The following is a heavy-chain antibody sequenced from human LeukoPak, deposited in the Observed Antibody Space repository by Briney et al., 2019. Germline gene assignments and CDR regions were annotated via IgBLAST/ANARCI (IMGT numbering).Heavy chain of an antibody. V-gene: IGHV5-51*01. D-gene: IGHD6-13*01. CDR2: ISPGDFDT. CDR3: ARRIAGSGVDY. J-gene: IGHJ4*02. Sequence: GESLKISCKASGYSFTSYWIGWVRQMPGKGLEWMGIISPGDFDTRYSPSFQGQVTISADKSISTAYLQWSSLKASDTAMYYCARRIAGSGVDYWGQGTLVTVSS. CDR1: GYSFTSYW.